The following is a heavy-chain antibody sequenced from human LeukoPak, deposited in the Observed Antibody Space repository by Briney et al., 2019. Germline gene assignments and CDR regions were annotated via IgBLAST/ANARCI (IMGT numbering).Heavy chain of an antibody. Sequence: GRSLRLSCAASGFTFSYYGMHWVRQAPGKGLEWVATIWYDGSNKYYADSVKGRFTISRDNPKNTLNLQMNSLRAEDTAVYYCARDRAVVTAWGQGTLVTVSS. V-gene: IGHV3-33*01. D-gene: IGHD2-21*02. CDR3: ARDRAVVTA. CDR1: GFTFSYYG. J-gene: IGHJ4*02. CDR2: IWYDGSNK.